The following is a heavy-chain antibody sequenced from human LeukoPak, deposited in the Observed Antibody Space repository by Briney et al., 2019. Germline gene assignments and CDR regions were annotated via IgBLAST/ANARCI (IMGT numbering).Heavy chain of an antibody. CDR1: GFTFSSYW. V-gene: IGHV3-74*01. Sequence: PGGSLRLSCAASGFTFSSYWMHWVRQAPGKGLVWVSRINSDGSSIAYADSVQGRFTISRDNAKNTLYLQVGSLSVEDTAVYYCARETSTGKYPQNVPDYWGQGTLVTVSS. CDR2: INSDGSSI. J-gene: IGHJ4*02. CDR3: ARETSTGKYPQNVPDY. D-gene: IGHD2-8*02.